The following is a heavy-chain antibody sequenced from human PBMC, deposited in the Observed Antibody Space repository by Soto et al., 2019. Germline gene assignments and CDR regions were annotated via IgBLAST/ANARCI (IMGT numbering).Heavy chain of an antibody. CDR3: ARGGYDFWSGSRSYKFDY. J-gene: IGHJ4*02. Sequence: LALTCTVSGGSISSYYWSWIRQPPGKGLEWIGYIYYSGSTNYNPSLKSRVTISVDTSKNQFSLKLSSVTAADTAVYYCARGGYDFWSGSRSYKFDYWGQGTLVTVSS. V-gene: IGHV4-59*01. CDR2: IYYSGST. CDR1: GGSISSYY. D-gene: IGHD3-3*01.